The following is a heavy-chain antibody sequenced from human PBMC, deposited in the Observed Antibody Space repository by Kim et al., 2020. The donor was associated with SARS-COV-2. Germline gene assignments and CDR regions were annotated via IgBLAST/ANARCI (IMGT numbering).Heavy chain of an antibody. V-gene: IGHV3-74*01. J-gene: IGHJ4*02. CDR2: INSDGSST. D-gene: IGHD5-18*01. CDR3: ARNRGYSYNFDY. CDR1: GFTFSSYW. Sequence: GGSLRPSCAASGFTFSSYWMHWVRQAPGKGLVWVSRINSDGSSTSYADSVKGRFTISRDNAKNTLYLQMNSLRAEHTAVYYCARNRGYSYNFDYWGQGTLVTVSS.